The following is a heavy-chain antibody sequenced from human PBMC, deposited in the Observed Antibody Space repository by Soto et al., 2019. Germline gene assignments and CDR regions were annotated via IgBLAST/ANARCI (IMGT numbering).Heavy chain of an antibody. D-gene: IGHD3-16*01. J-gene: IGHJ6*02. CDR1: GFIVSSKY. CDR2: IYTGGST. V-gene: IGHV3-53*02. CDR3: TTYTGYGMDV. Sequence: EVQMVETGGGLSQPGGSLRLSCAVSGFIVSSKYMTWVRQAPGKGLEWVSVIYTGGSTHYADSARGRFTISRDSSKNTLYLQMNRLRAEDAAVYYCTTYTGYGMDVRGQGTTVTVAS.